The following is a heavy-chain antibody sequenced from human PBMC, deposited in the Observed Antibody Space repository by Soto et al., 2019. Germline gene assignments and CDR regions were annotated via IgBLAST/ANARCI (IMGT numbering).Heavy chain of an antibody. J-gene: IGHJ4*02. CDR3: ARDQWDGGNPPHAFFDY. Sequence: SVKVSCKASGGTFSSYTISWVRQAPGQGLEWMGRIIPILGIANYAQKFQGRVTITADKSTSTAYMELSSLRSEDTAVYYCARDQWDGGNPPHAFFDYWGQGTLVTVSS. CDR1: GGTFSSYT. D-gene: IGHD1-26*01. CDR2: IIPILGIA. V-gene: IGHV1-69*04.